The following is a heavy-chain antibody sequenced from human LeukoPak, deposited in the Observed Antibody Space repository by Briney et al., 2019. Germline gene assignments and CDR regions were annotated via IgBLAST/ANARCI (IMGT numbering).Heavy chain of an antibody. CDR1: GGSISSDY. CDR3: ARRKAAGTVDY. Sequence: PSETLSLTCTVSGGSISSDYWSWIRQPPGKGLEWIGYISYSGSTNYNPSLKSRVTISVDTSKNQFSLKLGSVTAADTAVYYCARRKAAGTVDYWGQGTLVTVSS. CDR2: ISYSGST. D-gene: IGHD6-13*01. V-gene: IGHV4-59*08. J-gene: IGHJ4*02.